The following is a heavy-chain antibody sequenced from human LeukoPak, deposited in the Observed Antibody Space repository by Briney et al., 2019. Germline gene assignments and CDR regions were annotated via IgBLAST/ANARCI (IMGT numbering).Heavy chain of an antibody. CDR3: ARVRWSNPCWFDY. CDR1: GGSVSSGTYY. V-gene: IGHV4-61*01. J-gene: IGHJ4*02. CDR2: IYYSGST. D-gene: IGHD4-23*01. Sequence: SETLSLTCAVSGGSVSSGTYYWSWIRQPPGKGLEWIGYIYYSGSTNYNPSLKSRVTMSVDMSKNQFSLKLTSVTAADTAVYYCARVRWSNPCWFDYWGQGTQVTVSS.